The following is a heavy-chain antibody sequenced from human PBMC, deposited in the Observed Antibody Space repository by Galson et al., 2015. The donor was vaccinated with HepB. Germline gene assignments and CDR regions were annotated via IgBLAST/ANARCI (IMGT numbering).Heavy chain of an antibody. CDR3: AKVRKVRLSGRRALDY. CDR2: ISGSGGST. J-gene: IGHJ4*02. Sequence: SLRLSCAASGFTFSSYAMSWVRQAPGKGLEWVSAISGSGGSTYYADSVKGRFTISRDNSKNTLYLQMNSLRAEDTAVYYCAKVRKVRLSGRRALDYWGQGTLVTVSS. D-gene: IGHD3-3*01. CDR1: GFTFSSYA. V-gene: IGHV3-23*01.